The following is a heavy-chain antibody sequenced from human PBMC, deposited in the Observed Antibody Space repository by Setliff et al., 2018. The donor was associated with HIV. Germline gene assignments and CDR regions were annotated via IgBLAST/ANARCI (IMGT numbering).Heavy chain of an antibody. CDR3: ARPGSSSYYYAMDV. CDR2: VYNPERI. Sequence: SETLSLTCTVSDYSMRSGYYWSWIRQTPGKGLEWIGTVYNPERISCNPSLRSRVTISVDTSQNQFSLKLRSVTAADTGVYYCARPGSSSYYYAMDVGGLGTTVTVSS. V-gene: IGHV4-38-2*02. CDR1: DYSMRSGYY. J-gene: IGHJ6*02. D-gene: IGHD3-10*01.